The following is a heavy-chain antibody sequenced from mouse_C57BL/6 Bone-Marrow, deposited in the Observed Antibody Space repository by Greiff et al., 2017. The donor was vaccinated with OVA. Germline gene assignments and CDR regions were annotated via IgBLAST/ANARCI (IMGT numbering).Heavy chain of an antibody. V-gene: IGHV3-6*01. Sequence: EVKLMESGPGLVKPSQSLSLTCSVTGYSITSGYYWHWIRQFPGNKLEWMGYISYDGSNNYNPSLKNRISITRDTSKNQFFLKLNSVTTEDTATYYCAGGITTAFFDYWGQGTTLTVSS. J-gene: IGHJ2*01. CDR1: GYSITSGYY. D-gene: IGHD1-2*01. CDR2: ISYDGSN. CDR3: AGGITTAFFDY.